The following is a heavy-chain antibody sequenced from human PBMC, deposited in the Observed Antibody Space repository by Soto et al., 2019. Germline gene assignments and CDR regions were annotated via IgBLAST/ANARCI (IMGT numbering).Heavy chain of an antibody. CDR2: IYSGGST. CDR3: ARGRIAVAGTAFDI. J-gene: IGHJ3*02. V-gene: IGHV3-66*01. Sequence: GGSLRLSCAASGFTVSSNYMSWVRQAPGKGLEWVSVIYSGGSTYYADSVKGRFTISRDNSKNTLYLQMNSLRAEDTDVYYCARGRIAVAGTAFDIWGQGTMVTVSS. CDR1: GFTVSSNY. D-gene: IGHD6-19*01.